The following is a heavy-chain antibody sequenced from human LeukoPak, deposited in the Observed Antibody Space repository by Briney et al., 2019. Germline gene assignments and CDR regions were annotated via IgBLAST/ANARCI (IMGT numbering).Heavy chain of an antibody. V-gene: IGHV3-30*04. Sequence: GGSLRLSCAASGFTFSSYAIHWVRQAPGKGLEWVAGISYEGHTIIYAESVKGRFNISRDNSKTTLYLQMNSLRAEDTAVYYCARDGYCSGGICYRNASFFDYWGQGTLVTVSS. CDR1: GFTFSSYA. CDR3: ARDGYCSGGICYRNASFFDY. J-gene: IGHJ4*02. CDR2: ISYEGHTI. D-gene: IGHD2-15*01.